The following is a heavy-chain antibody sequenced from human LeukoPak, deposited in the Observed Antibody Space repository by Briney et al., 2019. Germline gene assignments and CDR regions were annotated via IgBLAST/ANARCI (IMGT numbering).Heavy chain of an antibody. CDR3: ARGSRGDFYYYMDV. CDR2: IRTAAGDT. J-gene: IGHJ6*03. Sequence: QSGGSLRLSCVASGFTFSNYDLHWVRQSTGKGLEWVSAIRTAAGDTHYSDSVKGRFTISRENAKNSVYHQMDSLRAGDTAVYFCARGSRGDFYYYMDVWGKGTTVTVSS. V-gene: IGHV3-13*01. D-gene: IGHD3-10*01. CDR1: GFTFSNYD.